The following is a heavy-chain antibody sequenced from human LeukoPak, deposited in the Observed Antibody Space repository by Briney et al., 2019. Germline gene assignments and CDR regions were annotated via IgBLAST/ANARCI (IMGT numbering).Heavy chain of an antibody. Sequence: PSETLSLTCAVYGGSFSGYYWSWIRQPPGKGLEWIGEINHSGSTNYNPSLKSRVTISVDTSKNQFSLKLSSVTAADTAVYYCARERVAGTWENWFDPWGQGTLVTVSS. CDR2: INHSGST. D-gene: IGHD6-19*01. CDR3: ARERVAGTWENWFDP. V-gene: IGHV4-34*01. J-gene: IGHJ5*02. CDR1: GGSFSGYY.